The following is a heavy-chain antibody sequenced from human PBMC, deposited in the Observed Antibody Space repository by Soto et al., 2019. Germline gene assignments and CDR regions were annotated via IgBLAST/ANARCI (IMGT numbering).Heavy chain of an antibody. J-gene: IGHJ5*02. D-gene: IGHD4-17*01. CDR3: ARDTVLTGMFDL. V-gene: IGHV4-59*01. CDR1: GGSIGSYH. Sequence: TLSLTCTVSGGSIGSYHWSWVRQPPGKGLEWIASVYYTGTTNYNPSLGSRVTISIDAPENQISLKLTSVTAADTAFYYCARDTVLTGMFDLWGQGTLVTVSS. CDR2: VYYTGTT.